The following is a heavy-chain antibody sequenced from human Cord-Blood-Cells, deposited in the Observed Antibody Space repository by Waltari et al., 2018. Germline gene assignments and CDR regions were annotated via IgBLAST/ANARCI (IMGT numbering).Heavy chain of an antibody. CDR3: AKDSAPNWTNWYFDL. CDR2: SSWNSGSI. V-gene: IGHV3-9*03. Sequence: EVQLVESGGGLVQPGRSLRLSCAASGFTFDDYAMHWVRQAPGKGLEWVSGSSWNSGSIGYADSVKGRFTISRDNAKNSLYLQMNSLRAEDMALYYCAKDSAPNWTNWYFDLWGRGTLVTVSS. J-gene: IGHJ2*01. CDR1: GFTFDDYA. D-gene: IGHD1-1*01.